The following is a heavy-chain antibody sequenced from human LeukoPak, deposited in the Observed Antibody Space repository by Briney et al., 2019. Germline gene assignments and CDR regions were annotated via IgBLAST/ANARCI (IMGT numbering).Heavy chain of an antibody. V-gene: IGHV3-21*01. CDR1: GFTFSSYA. J-gene: IGHJ6*02. Sequence: KPGGSLRLSCAASGFTFSSYAMNWVRQAPGKGLEWVSSISTTSSNKYYADSVKGRFTISRDNAKNSLYLQMNSLRVEDAAVYYCASYSIPGAYVWGQGTTVTVSS. D-gene: IGHD4-11*01. CDR2: ISTTSSNK. CDR3: ASYSIPGAYV.